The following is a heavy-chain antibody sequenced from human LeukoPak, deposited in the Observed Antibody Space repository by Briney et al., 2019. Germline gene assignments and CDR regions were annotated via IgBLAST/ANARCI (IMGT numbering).Heavy chain of an antibody. D-gene: IGHD2-15*01. J-gene: IGHJ4*02. V-gene: IGHV4-4*07. Sequence: SETLSLTCTVSGGSISSYYWSWIRQPAGKGLEWIGRIYTSGSTNYNPSLKSRVTISVDTSKNQFSLKLSSVTAADTAVYYCARALGYCSGGSCYRNYYFDYWGQGTLVTVSS. CDR1: GGSISSYY. CDR2: IYTSGST. CDR3: ARALGYCSGGSCYRNYYFDY.